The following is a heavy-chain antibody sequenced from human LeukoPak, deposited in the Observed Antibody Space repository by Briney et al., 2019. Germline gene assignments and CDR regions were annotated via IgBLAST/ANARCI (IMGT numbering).Heavy chain of an antibody. CDR2: IKSDGNSI. Sequence: PRGSLRLSCAASGFTFSSYWMHWVRQAPGKGLVWVARIKSDGNSIRYADPVKGRFTISRDNTKNTLYMQMNSLRAEDTAVYYCSRDPDRQYGSGKYSWFDSWGQGTLVTVSS. D-gene: IGHD3-10*01. CDR3: SRDPDRQYGSGKYSWFDS. J-gene: IGHJ5*01. CDR1: GFTFSSYW. V-gene: IGHV3-74*01.